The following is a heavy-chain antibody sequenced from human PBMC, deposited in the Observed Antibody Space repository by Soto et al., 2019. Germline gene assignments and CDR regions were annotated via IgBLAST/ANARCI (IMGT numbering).Heavy chain of an antibody. CDR3: AREMWTRTGPQNFFDY. D-gene: IGHD2-21*01. J-gene: IGHJ4*02. V-gene: IGHV1-18*01. CDR1: GYTFTSYG. CDR2: ISPSSGVT. Sequence: QVQLVQSEGEVRQPGASVKVSCRASGYTFTSYGIIWVRQAPGQGLEWMGYISPSSGVTRYAQNLQGRVTLTPDTSTTTAYMELRSLSSDDTAVYYCAREMWTRTGPQNFFDYWGLGALVTVSS.